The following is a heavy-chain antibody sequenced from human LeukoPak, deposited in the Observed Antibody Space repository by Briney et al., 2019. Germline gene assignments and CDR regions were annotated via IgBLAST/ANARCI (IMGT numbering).Heavy chain of an antibody. Sequence: RASVKVSCKASGYTLTGYYMHWVRQAPGQGLEWMGWINPNSGGTNYAQKFQGRVTMTRDTSISTAYMELSRLRSDDTAVYYCARVFDGGSYYGESVGYWGQGTLVTVSS. V-gene: IGHV1-2*02. CDR3: ARVFDGGSYYGESVGY. CDR2: INPNSGGT. CDR1: GYTLTGYY. D-gene: IGHD1-26*01. J-gene: IGHJ4*02.